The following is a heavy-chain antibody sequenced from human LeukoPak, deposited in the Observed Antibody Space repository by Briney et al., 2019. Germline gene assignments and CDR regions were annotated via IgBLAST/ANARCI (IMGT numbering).Heavy chain of an antibody. D-gene: IGHD5-18*01. CDR2: ISGSGGST. V-gene: IGHV3-23*01. CDR3: AKGNLHRAMDLYYFDY. J-gene: IGHJ4*02. CDR1: GFTFSHYG. Sequence: SGGSLRLSCAASGFTFSHYGMHWVRQAPGKGLEWVSAISGSGGSTYYADSVKGRFTISRDNSKNTLYLQMNSLRAEDTAVYYCAKGNLHRAMDLYYFDYWGQGTLVTVSS.